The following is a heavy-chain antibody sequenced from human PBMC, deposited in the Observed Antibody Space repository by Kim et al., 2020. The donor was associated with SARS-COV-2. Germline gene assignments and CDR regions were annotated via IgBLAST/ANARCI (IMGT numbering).Heavy chain of an antibody. CDR3: GYSSSLGVVVTAIPLDY. CDR2: ISGSGGST. V-gene: IGHV3-23*01. D-gene: IGHD2-21*02. J-gene: IGHJ4*02. CDR1: GFTFSSYA. Sequence: GGSLRLSCAASGFTFSSYAMSWVRQAPGKGLEWVSAISGSGGSTYYADSVKGRFTISRDNSKNTLYLQMNSLRAEDTAVYYCGYSSSLGVVVTAIPLDYWGQGTLVTVSS.